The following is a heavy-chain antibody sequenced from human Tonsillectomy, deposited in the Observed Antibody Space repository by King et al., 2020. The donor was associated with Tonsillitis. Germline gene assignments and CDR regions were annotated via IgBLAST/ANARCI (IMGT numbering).Heavy chain of an antibody. J-gene: IGHJ4*02. CDR3: ARIGVRGGTRGWTGFDY. CDR1: GFNLGSYW. CDR2: IREDGSDI. V-gene: IGHV3-7*03. Sequence: EVQLVESGGGLVQPGGSLRVSCAASGFNLGSYWMSWVRQAPGKGLEWVANIREDGSDIYYVDSVKGRFTVSRDDAKNSVYLQMNSLRVEDTALYYCARIGVRGGTRGWTGFDYWGQGSLVTVSS. D-gene: IGHD6-19*01.